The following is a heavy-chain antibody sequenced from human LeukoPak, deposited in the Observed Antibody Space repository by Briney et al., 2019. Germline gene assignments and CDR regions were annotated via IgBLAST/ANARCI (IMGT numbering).Heavy chain of an antibody. J-gene: IGHJ5*02. Sequence: GGSLRLSCSASGFTFSNYWMSWVRQAPGKGLEWVANINQDGSEKYYVNSVKGRFIISRDNAKNSLFLQMNNVRVEDTAVYYCAGGSGYRVFDPWGQGTLVTVSS. CDR3: AGGSGYRVFDP. CDR2: INQDGSEK. V-gene: IGHV3-7*01. CDR1: GFTFSNYW. D-gene: IGHD3-22*01.